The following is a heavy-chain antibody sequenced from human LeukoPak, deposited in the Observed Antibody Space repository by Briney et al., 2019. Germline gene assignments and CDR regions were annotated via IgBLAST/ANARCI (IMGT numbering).Heavy chain of an antibody. CDR2: IYYSGST. J-gene: IGHJ6*04. D-gene: IGHD3-10*01. V-gene: IGHV4-59*01. CDR1: GGSISSYY. CDR3: ARGNYYYGSGSYWNYYYGMDV. Sequence: SETLSLTCTVSGGSISSYYWSWIRQPPGEGLEWIGYIYYSGSTNYNPSLKSRVTISVDTSKNQFSLKLSSVTAADTAVYYCARGNYYYGSGSYWNYYYGMDVWGKGTTVTVSS.